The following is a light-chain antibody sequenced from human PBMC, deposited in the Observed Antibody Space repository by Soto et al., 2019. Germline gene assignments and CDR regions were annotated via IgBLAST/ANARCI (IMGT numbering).Light chain of an antibody. CDR2: DAS. V-gene: IGKV1-5*01. CDR3: QQYNTYPWT. CDR1: QTISIW. Sequence: DIQMTQSPSTLSGSVGDRVTITCRASQTISIWLAWYQQKPGKAPKLLIYDASSLESGVPSRFSGSGSGTEFTLTISSLQPDDFATYYCQQYNTYPWTFGQGTKVDIK. J-gene: IGKJ1*01.